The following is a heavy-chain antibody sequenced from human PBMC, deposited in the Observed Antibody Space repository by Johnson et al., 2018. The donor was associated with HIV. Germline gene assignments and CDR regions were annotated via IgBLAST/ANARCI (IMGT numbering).Heavy chain of an antibody. CDR3: AKGHSSGYPKDAFDI. V-gene: IGHV3-30*02. Sequence: QVQLVESGGGVVQPGGSLRLSCAASGFTFSNYGMHWVRQAPGKGLEWVAFIRYDGDITYYGDSVKGRFTISRDNSKNTLYPQMNSLKTEDTAMFYCAKGHSSGYPKDAFDIWGQGTIVTVSS. D-gene: IGHD3-22*01. CDR2: IRYDGDIT. CDR1: GFTFSNYG. J-gene: IGHJ3*02.